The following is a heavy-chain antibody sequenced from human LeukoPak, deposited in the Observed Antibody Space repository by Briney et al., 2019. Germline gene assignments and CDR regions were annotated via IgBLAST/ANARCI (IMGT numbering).Heavy chain of an antibody. J-gene: IGHJ4*02. V-gene: IGHV1-69*13. CDR3: ARDYDSSGLYFDY. Sequence: SVKVSCKASGGTFSSYAISWVRQAPGQGLEWMGGIIPIFGTANYAQKFQGRVTITADESTSTAYMELSSLRSEDTAVYCCARDYDSSGLYFDYWGQRTLVTVSS. CDR1: GGTFSSYA. CDR2: IIPIFGTA. D-gene: IGHD3-22*01.